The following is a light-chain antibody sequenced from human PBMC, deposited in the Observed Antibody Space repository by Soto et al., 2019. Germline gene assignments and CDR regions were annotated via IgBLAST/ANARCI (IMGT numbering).Light chain of an antibody. J-gene: IGLJ2*01. CDR1: SSDVGGYTY. V-gene: IGLV2-14*01. CDR3: SSYTTRNTVL. CDR2: EVS. Sequence: QSALTQPASVSGSPGQSITISCTGTSSDVGGYTYVSWYQQHPGRAPKLMIYEVSNRPSGVSNRFSGSKSGNTASLTISRLQAEDEADYYCSSYTTRNTVLFGGGTKLTVL.